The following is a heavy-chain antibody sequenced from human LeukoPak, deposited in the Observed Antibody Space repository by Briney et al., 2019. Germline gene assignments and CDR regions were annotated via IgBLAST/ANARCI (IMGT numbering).Heavy chain of an antibody. CDR3: ARDGARAAAGRGVFDY. J-gene: IGHJ4*02. CDR1: GGSISSYY. D-gene: IGHD6-13*01. CDR2: IYYSGST. Sequence: PSETLSLTFTVSGGSISSYYWSWIRQPPGKGLEWIGYIYYSGSTNYNPSLKSRVTISVDTSKNQFSLKLSSVTAADTAVYYCARDGARAAAGRGVFDYWGQGTLVTVSS. V-gene: IGHV4-59*01.